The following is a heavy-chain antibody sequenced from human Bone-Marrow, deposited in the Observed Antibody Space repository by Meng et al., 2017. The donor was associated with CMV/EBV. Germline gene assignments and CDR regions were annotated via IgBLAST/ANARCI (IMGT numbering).Heavy chain of an antibody. D-gene: IGHD3-3*01. CDR1: GFTFSGYS. V-gene: IGHV3-7*01. Sequence: GGSLRRSCAASGFTFSGYSMNWVRQAPGKGLEWVANIKQDGSEKYYVDSVKGRFTISRDNAKNSLYLQMNSLKAEDTAVYYCASDATYYEFWSGPLRCHYFDYWGQGTLVTVSS. CDR3: ASDATYYEFWSGPLRCHYFDY. CDR2: IKQDGSEK. J-gene: IGHJ4*02.